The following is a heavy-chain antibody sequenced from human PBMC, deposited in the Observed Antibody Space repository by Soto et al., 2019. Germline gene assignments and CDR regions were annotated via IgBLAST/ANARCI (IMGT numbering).Heavy chain of an antibody. CDR1: GFTFSSYS. J-gene: IGHJ6*03. Sequence: EVQLVESGGGLVQPGGSLRLSCAASGFTFSSYSMNWVRQAPGTGLEWVSYISSSSSTIYYADSVKGRFTISRDNAKNSLYLQMNSPRAEDTAVYYCARSITTRYYYYYMDVWGKGTTVTVSS. CDR3: ARSITTRYYYYYMDV. CDR2: ISSSSSTI. D-gene: IGHD3-3*01. V-gene: IGHV3-48*01.